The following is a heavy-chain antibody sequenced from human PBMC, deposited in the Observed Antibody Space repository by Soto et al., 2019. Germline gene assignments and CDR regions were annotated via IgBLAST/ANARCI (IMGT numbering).Heavy chain of an antibody. V-gene: IGHV3-23*01. Sequence: EMQLLESGGGLGQPGGSLRLSCVASPITVYNFAAMSLVRQTPERGLGWVSTISGRGDNRYYADSVKGRFTISRDNSKNRLYLQMDGLRVDDTAVYYCAKDRALENQTPYGMDVWGQGTTVTV. D-gene: IGHD2-2*01. CDR2: ISGRGDNR. CDR3: AKDRALENQTPYGMDV. CDR1: PITVYNFAA. J-gene: IGHJ6*02.